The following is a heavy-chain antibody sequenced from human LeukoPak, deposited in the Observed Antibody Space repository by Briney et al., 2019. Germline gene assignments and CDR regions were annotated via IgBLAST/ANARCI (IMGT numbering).Heavy chain of an antibody. V-gene: IGHV4-4*02. CDR1: GGSISSSNW. CDR2: IYHSGST. D-gene: IGHD2-15*01. Sequence: PSETLSPTCAVSGGSISSSNWWSWVRPPPGKGLEWIGEIYHSGSTNYNPSLKSRVTISVDKSKNQFSLKLSSVTAADTAVYYCASISVVAATGARINWFDPWGQGTLVTVSS. J-gene: IGHJ5*02. CDR3: ASISVVAATGARINWFDP.